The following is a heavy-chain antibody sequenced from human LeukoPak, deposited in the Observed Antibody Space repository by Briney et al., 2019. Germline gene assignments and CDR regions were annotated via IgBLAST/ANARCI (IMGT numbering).Heavy chain of an antibody. CDR3: ARHSPDYGDYPGGFDY. Sequence: SQTLSLTRTVSVGSISRYYWSWIRHPPAKGLEWIGYIYYSWCTNYNPSLTSRVTISVDTSKNQFSLKLSSVTAADTAVYYCARHSPDYGDYPGGFDYWGQGTLVTVFS. D-gene: IGHD4-17*01. J-gene: IGHJ4*02. CDR1: VGSISRYY. V-gene: IGHV4-59*08. CDR2: IYYSWCT.